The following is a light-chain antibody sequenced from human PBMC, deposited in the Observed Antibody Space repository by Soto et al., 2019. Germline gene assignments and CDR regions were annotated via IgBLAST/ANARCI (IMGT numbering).Light chain of an antibody. Sequence: DVQMTQSPSSVSASVGDRVTITCRASQDIATWIAWYQQKPGKAPTLLISGASNLQSGVPSRFSGGGSGTDFTLTISTLQPEDFAVYHCQQYGNSPYTFGQGTRLEI. J-gene: IGKJ2*01. CDR2: GAS. CDR3: QQYGNSPYT. CDR1: QDIATW. V-gene: IGKV1-12*01.